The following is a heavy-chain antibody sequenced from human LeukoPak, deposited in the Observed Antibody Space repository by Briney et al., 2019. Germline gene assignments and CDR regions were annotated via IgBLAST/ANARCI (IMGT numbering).Heavy chain of an antibody. D-gene: IGHD3-3*01. CDR1: GYSFTSYW. J-gene: IGHJ5*02. CDR2: IYPGDSDT. CDR3: ARLSYDFWSGYKFMPNWFDP. Sequence: GESLKISCKGSGYSFTSYWIGWVRQMPGKGLEWMGIIYPGDSDTRSSPSFQGQVTISADKSISTAYLQWSSLKASDTAMYYCARLSYDFWSGYKFMPNWFDPWGQGTLVTVSS. V-gene: IGHV5-51*01.